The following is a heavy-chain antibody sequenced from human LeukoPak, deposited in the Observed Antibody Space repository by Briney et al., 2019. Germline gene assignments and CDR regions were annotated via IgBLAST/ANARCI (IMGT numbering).Heavy chain of an antibody. J-gene: IGHJ3*02. CDR3: AREIGYCSSTSCYRTTDAFDI. V-gene: IGHV3-21*01. Sequence: GGSLRLSCAASGFTFSLYEMNWVRQAPGKGLEWVASISSSSSYKYYADSVKGRFTISRDNAKNSLYLQMNSLRAEDTAVYYCAREIGYCSSTSCYRTTDAFDIWGQGTMVTVSS. D-gene: IGHD2-2*03. CDR2: ISSSSSYK. CDR1: GFTFSLYE.